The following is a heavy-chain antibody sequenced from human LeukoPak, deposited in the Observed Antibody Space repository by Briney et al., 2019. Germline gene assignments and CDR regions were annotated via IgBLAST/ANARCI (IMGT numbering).Heavy chain of an antibody. D-gene: IGHD3-22*01. CDR3: ARPDSSGYYEDY. CDR1: GYTFTSYD. Sequence: ASVKVSCKASGYTFTSYDINWVRQATGQGLEWMGWMNPNSGNTGYAQKFQGRVTITRNTSISTAYMELSSLRSDDTAVYYCARPDSSGYYEDYWGQGTLVTVSS. J-gene: IGHJ4*02. CDR2: MNPNSGNT. V-gene: IGHV1-8*03.